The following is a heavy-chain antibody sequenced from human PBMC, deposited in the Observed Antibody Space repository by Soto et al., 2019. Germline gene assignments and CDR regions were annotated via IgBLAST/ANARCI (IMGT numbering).Heavy chain of an antibody. Sequence: YETRSRTCAVGAGSFSGYYWRLMRPPPGKRREWLGEINHSVSTNYDLFLKSRVTISVDTSKNQFSLMLRSVPAVDTAVYYCARXPRNYILVVTAAGAFDYWARETMVDV. CDR3: ARXPRNYILVVTAAGAFDY. CDR2: INHSVST. J-gene: IGHJ4*01. CDR1: AGSFSGYY. V-gene: IGHV4-34*01. D-gene: IGHD2-21*02.